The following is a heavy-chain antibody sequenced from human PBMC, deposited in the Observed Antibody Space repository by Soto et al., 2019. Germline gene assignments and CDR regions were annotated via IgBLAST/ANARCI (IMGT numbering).Heavy chain of an antibody. Sequence: PGGSLRLSCAASGFSFSSHNMNWVRQAPGKGLEWISYISTSGSSIYYADSVKGRFTIPRDNAKNSLYLQMNSLRAEDTALYYCARSGNYRLDCRGQGTLVTVSS. CDR2: ISTSGSSI. V-gene: IGHV3-48*01. CDR1: GFSFSSHN. J-gene: IGHJ4*02. CDR3: ARSGNYRLDC. D-gene: IGHD1-26*01.